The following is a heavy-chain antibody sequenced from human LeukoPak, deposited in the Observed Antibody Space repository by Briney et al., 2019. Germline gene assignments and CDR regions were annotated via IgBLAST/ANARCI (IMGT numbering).Heavy chain of an antibody. Sequence: GGSLRLSCAASGFTFSSYSMSWVRQAPGKGLEWVSGVSGSGGSTYYADSVKGRFTISRDNSKNTLYLQMNSLRAEDTAVYYCAKDLWDSGSQAYFDYWGQGTLVTVSS. CDR3: AKDLWDSGSQAYFDY. CDR2: VSGSGGST. D-gene: IGHD3-10*01. J-gene: IGHJ4*02. V-gene: IGHV3-23*01. CDR1: GFTFSSYS.